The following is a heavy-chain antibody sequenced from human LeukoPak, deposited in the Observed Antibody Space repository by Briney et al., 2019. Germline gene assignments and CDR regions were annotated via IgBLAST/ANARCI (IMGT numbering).Heavy chain of an antibody. V-gene: IGHV4-31*03. CDR2: IYYSGST. CDR1: GGSISSGGYY. D-gene: IGHD4-17*01. Sequence: TLSLTCTVSGGSISSGGYYWSWIRQHPGKGLEWIGYIYYSGSTYYNPSLKSRVTISVDTSKNQFSLKLSSVTAADTAVYYCARATRPANDCGDYFDYWGQGTLVTVSS. J-gene: IGHJ4*02. CDR3: ARATRPANDCGDYFDY.